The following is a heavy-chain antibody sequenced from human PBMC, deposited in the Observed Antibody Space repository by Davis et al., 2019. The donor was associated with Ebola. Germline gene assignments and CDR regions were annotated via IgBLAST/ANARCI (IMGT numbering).Heavy chain of an antibody. J-gene: IGHJ4*02. D-gene: IGHD3-10*01. Sequence: GESLKISCAASGFTFSDYYMSWIRQAPGKGLEWVSYISSSGSTIYYADSVKGRFTIPRDNAEDSLYLQMNSLRAEDTAVYYCARDQWALWFGELLPPTDYWGQGNLVTVSS. CDR1: GFTFSDYY. CDR2: ISSSGSTI. V-gene: IGHV3-11*01. CDR3: ARDQWALWFGELLPPTDY.